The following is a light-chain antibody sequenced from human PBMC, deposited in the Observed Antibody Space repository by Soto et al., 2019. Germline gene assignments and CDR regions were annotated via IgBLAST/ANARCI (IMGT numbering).Light chain of an antibody. CDR2: ATS. V-gene: IGKV3-20*01. J-gene: IGKJ1*01. CDR1: QSISSSY. Sequence: EIVLTQSPGTLSLSPGERATLSCRASQSISSSYLAWYQQKPGQAPRLLIYATSSRATGIPDRFSGSGSGTDFTLTISRLEPEDFAVYYCQQYASLPGTFGQGAKVEIK. CDR3: QQYASLPGT.